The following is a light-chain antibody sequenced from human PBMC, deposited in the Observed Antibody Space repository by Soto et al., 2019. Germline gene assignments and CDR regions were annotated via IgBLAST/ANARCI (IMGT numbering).Light chain of an antibody. CDR1: SSDVGGYNY. CDR2: DVT. J-gene: IGLJ2*01. CDR3: SSYTSSPSLV. V-gene: IGLV2-14*01. Sequence: QSALTQPASVSGSPGQSITISCTGTSSDVGGYNYVSWYQQHPGKAPKLIIYDVTNRPSGVSNRFSGSKSGNTASLTISGLQAEDGADYYCSSYTSSPSLVFGGGTKVTVL.